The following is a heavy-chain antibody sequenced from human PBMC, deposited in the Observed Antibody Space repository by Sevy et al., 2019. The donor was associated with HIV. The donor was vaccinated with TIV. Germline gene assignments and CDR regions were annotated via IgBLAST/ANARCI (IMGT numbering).Heavy chain of an antibody. CDR1: GFTFSSYS. J-gene: IGHJ4*02. CDR2: ISSSSSTI. CDR3: ARVHPDEHYFDY. Sequence: GGSLRLSCAASGFTFSSYSMNWVRQAPGKGLEWVSYISSSSSTIYYADSVKGRFTMSRDNATNSLYLQMNSLRDEDTAVYYCARVHPDEHYFDYWGQGTLVTVSS. V-gene: IGHV3-48*02.